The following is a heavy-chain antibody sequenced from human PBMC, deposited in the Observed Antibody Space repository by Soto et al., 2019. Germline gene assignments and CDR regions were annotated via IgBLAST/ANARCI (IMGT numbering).Heavy chain of an antibody. CDR2: IYPGDSDT. CDR1: GYSFTSYW. Sequence: GESLKISCKGSGYSFTSYWIGWVRQMPGKGLEWMGIIYPGDSDTRYSPSFQGPVTISADKSISTAYLQWSSLKASDTAMYYCARLAVPYYYYYGMDVWGQGTTVTVSS. J-gene: IGHJ6*02. CDR3: ARLAVPYYYYYGMDV. V-gene: IGHV5-51*01. D-gene: IGHD2-2*01.